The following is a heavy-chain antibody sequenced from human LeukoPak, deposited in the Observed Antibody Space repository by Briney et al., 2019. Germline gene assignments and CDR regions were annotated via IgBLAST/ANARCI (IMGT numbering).Heavy chain of an antibody. D-gene: IGHD3-3*01. CDR2: IYGRAST. CDR3: ARYDSRGSASTKFDY. J-gene: IGHJ4*02. Sequence: SETLSLTCAVSGYSLGKNYYWGWIRQSPGKGLEWIGRIYGRASTSYNPSLMNRVTMSVDTSKNHFSLQLTSVTAADTAVYYCARYDSRGSASTKFDYWGPGIQVTVSS. V-gene: IGHV4-38-2*01. CDR1: GYSLGKNYY.